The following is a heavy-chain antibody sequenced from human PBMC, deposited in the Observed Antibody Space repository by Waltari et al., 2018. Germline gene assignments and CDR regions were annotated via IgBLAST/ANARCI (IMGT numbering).Heavy chain of an antibody. V-gene: IGHV3-53*01. J-gene: IGHJ2*01. Sequence: EVQLVESGGGLIQPGGSLRLSCAASGFTVSTTYMNWVRQAPGKGLGWVSVIRRDGKHYADSVKGLFTISRDNSKNTVYLQMNTLRAEDTALYYCARDVTGYYYFDLWGRGTLVTVSS. CDR1: GFTVSTTY. D-gene: IGHD3-16*01. CDR3: ARDVTGYYYFDL. CDR2: IRRDGK.